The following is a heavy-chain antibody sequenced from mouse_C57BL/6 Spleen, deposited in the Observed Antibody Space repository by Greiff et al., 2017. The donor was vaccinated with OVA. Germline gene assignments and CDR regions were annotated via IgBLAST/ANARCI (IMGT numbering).Heavy chain of an antibody. D-gene: IGHD1-1*01. Sequence: EVQLVESGGGLVKPGGSLKLSCAASGFTFRDYGMHGVRQAPEKGLEWVAYISRGSSTIYYAAPVKGRFHISQDNAKNTMFLQMTSVRSEGTAMYYCARRNYGSSSYFDYWGQGTTLTVSS. CDR1: GFTFRDYG. J-gene: IGHJ2*01. V-gene: IGHV5-17*01. CDR3: ARRNYGSSSYFDY. CDR2: ISRGSSTI.